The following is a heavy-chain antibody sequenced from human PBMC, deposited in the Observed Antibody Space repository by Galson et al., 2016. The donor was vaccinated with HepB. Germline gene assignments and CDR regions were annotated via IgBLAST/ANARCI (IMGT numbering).Heavy chain of an antibody. CDR3: AKGIPAALHSLGYYYYMDV. J-gene: IGHJ6*03. D-gene: IGHD2-2*01. V-gene: IGHV3-23*01. CDR2: VSGSGGST. CDR1: RLTFSNYA. Sequence: SLRLSCAASRLTFSNYAMTWVRQAPGKGLEWVSAVSGSGGSTYYADSVKGRFTISRDNSKNTLYLQMNSLRAEDTAVYYCAKGIPAALHSLGYYYYMDVWGKGTTVTVSS.